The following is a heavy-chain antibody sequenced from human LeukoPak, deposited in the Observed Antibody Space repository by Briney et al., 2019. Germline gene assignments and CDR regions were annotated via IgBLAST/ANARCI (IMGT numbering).Heavy chain of an antibody. V-gene: IGHV3-30*18. CDR3: AKDYGDYYYYYYMDV. CDR2: ISYDGSNK. J-gene: IGHJ6*03. D-gene: IGHD4-17*01. CDR1: GFTFSSYG. Sequence: GGSLRLSCAASGFTFSSYGMHWVRQAPGKGLEWVAVISYDGSNKYYADSVKGRFTISRDNSKNTLYLKMNSLRAEDTAVYYCAKDYGDYYYYYYMDVWGKGTTVTVSS.